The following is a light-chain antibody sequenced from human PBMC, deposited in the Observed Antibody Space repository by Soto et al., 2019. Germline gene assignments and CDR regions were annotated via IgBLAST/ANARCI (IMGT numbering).Light chain of an antibody. V-gene: IGKV1-39*01. CDR1: QSIHTN. CDR3: QQSYSTLYT. Sequence: DIPMTQSPSSLSASVGDRVTITCRASQSIHTNLSWYQQKPGKAPKLLIRTASSLQSGVPSRFSGSGSGTDFTLTISSLQPEDFAVYYCQQSYSTLYTFGQGTNLEIK. CDR2: TAS. J-gene: IGKJ2*01.